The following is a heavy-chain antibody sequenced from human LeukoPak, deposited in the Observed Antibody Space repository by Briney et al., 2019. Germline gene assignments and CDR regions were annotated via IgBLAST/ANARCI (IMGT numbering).Heavy chain of an antibody. CDR3: ARAGVAARPRGDAFDI. D-gene: IGHD6-6*01. CDR1: GGTFSSYA. CDR2: IIPIFGTA. J-gene: IGHJ3*02. V-gene: IGHV1-69*01. Sequence: SVNVSCKASGGTFSSYAISWVRQAPGQGLEWMGGIIPIFGTANYAQKFQGRVTITADESTSTAYMELSSLRSEDTAVYYCARAGVAARPRGDAFDIWGQGTMVTVSS.